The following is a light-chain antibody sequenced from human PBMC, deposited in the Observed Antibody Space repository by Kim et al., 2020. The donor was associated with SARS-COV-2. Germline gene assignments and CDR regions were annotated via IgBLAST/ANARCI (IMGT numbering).Light chain of an antibody. Sequence: VSRRERPALPERASQSVGGNLAWYQQNPGRAPRLVTYGATTRATGMPARFSGSGSGAEFTLTSSSLQSEDGAVYYCQQYNNCPPWTFGQGTKVDVK. J-gene: IGKJ1*01. CDR2: GAT. CDR1: QSVGGN. CDR3: QQYNNCPPWT. V-gene: IGKV3-15*01.